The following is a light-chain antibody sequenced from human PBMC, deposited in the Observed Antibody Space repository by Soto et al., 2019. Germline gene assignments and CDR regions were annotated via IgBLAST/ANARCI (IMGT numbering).Light chain of an antibody. J-gene: IGLJ2*01. CDR3: SSYGASSTL. V-gene: IGLV2-14*03. CDR1: GSDIGGYNY. CDR2: DVT. Sequence: SALTQPASVSGSPGQSITISCTGSGSDIGGYNYVSWYQQHSGIAPKLLIYDVTYRPSGISDRFSGSKSGNTASLTISGLQPDDEADYYCSSYGASSTLFGGGTKLTVL.